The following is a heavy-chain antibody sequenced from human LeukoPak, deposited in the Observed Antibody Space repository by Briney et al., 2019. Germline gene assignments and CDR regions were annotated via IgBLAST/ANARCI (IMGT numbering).Heavy chain of an antibody. CDR2: ISSSSSYI. J-gene: IGHJ3*02. D-gene: IGHD4-17*01. V-gene: IGHV3-21*01. CDR1: GFTFSSYS. CDR3: ARTTVTPDAFDI. Sequence: GGSLRLSCAASGFTFSSYSMNWVRQAPGKGLEWVSSISSSSSYIYYADSVKGRFAISRDNAKNSLYLQMNSPRAEDTAVYYCARTTVTPDAFDIWGQGTMVTVSS.